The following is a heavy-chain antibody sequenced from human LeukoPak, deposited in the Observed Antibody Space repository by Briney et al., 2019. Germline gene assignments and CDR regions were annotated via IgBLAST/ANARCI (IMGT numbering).Heavy chain of an antibody. J-gene: IGHJ6*03. CDR3: ARDRMYSSSSWSYYYYCMDV. D-gene: IGHD6-6*01. V-gene: IGHV3-74*01. Sequence: GGSLRLSCAASGFTFSSYWMHWVRQAPGKGLVWVSRINSDGSSTSYADSVKGRFTISRDNAKNSLYLQMNSLRAEDTAVYYCARDRMYSSSSWSYYYYCMDVWGKGTTVTVSS. CDR2: INSDGSST. CDR1: GFTFSSYW.